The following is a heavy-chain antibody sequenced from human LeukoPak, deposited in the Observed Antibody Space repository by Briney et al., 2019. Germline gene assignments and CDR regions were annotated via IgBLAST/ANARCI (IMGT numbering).Heavy chain of an antibody. CDR2: INHSGYT. D-gene: IGHD6-19*01. J-gene: IGHJ4*02. CDR1: GVPLSNYY. Sequence: PSETLSLTCAVSGVPLSNYYWSWVRQSPRQGLEWIGEINHSGYTNYNPSLKSRVTMSIDTSKNQFSLTLTSVTAADAGVYYCTRAVAGHPDWGQGTLVTVSS. CDR3: TRAVAGHPD. V-gene: IGHV4-34*01.